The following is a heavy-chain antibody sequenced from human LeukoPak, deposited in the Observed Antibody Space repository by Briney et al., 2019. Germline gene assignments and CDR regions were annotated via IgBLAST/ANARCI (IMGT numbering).Heavy chain of an antibody. D-gene: IGHD3-10*01. Sequence: SETLSLTCAVYSGSLSAYYWSWIRQPPGKGLEWIGSIYYSGSTYYNPSLKSRVTISVDTSKNQFSLKLSSVTAADTAVYYCARGKTYYYGSGSYYYYYYYMDVWGKGTTVTVSS. CDR1: SGSLSAYY. V-gene: IGHV4-34*01. CDR2: IYYSGST. CDR3: ARGKTYYYGSGSYYYYYYYMDV. J-gene: IGHJ6*03.